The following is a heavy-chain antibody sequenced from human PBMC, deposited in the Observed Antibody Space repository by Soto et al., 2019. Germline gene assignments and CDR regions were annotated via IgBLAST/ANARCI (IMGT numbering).Heavy chain of an antibody. D-gene: IGHD1-26*01. CDR1: GFTFSSYE. J-gene: IGHJ4*02. V-gene: IGHV3-48*03. CDR3: ARESRIVGATFDY. Sequence: VGSLILSCAASGFTFSSYEMNWVRQAPGKGLEWVSYISSSGSTIYYADSVKGRFTISRDNAKNSLYLQMNSLRAEDTAVYYCARESRIVGATFDYWGQGTLVTVSS. CDR2: ISSSGSTI.